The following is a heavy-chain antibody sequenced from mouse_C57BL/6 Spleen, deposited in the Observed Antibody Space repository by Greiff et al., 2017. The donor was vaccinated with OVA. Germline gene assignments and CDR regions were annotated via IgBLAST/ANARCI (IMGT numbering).Heavy chain of an antibody. CDR2: IYPRSGNT. CDR1: GYTFTSYG. J-gene: IGHJ4*01. CDR3: ARLGNYEDYAMDY. V-gene: IGHV1-81*01. D-gene: IGHD2-1*01. Sequence: VKLMESGAELARPGASVKLSCKASGYTFTSYGISWVKQRTGQGLEWIGEIYPRSGNTYYNEKFKGKATLTADKSSSTAYMELRSLTSEDSAVYFCARLGNYEDYAMDYWGQGTSVTVSS.